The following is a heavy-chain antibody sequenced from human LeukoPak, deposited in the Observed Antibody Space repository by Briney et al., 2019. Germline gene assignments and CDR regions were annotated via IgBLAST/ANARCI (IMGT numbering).Heavy chain of an antibody. CDR1: GGSISSYY. CDR2: IYYSGST. J-gene: IGHJ4*02. V-gene: IGHV4-59*01. Sequence: SETLSLTCTVSGGSISSYYWSWIRQPPRKGLEWIGYIYYSGSTNYNPSLKSRVTISVDTSKNQFSLKLSSVTAADTAVYYCARDGRRGPQDYFDYWGQGTLVTVSS. CDR3: ARDGRRGPQDYFDY. D-gene: IGHD3-10*01.